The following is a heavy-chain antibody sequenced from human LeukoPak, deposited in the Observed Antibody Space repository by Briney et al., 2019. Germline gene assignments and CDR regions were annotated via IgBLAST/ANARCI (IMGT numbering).Heavy chain of an antibody. CDR1: GGTLSSYA. CDR3: ARDGYYDSSGGDY. Sequence: ASVKVSCKASGGTLSSYAISWVRQAPGQGLEWMGGIIPIFGTANYAQKFQGRVTITTDESTSTAYMELSSLRSEDTAVYYCARDGYYDSSGGDYWGQGTLVTVSS. D-gene: IGHD3-22*01. J-gene: IGHJ4*02. V-gene: IGHV1-69*05. CDR2: IIPIFGTA.